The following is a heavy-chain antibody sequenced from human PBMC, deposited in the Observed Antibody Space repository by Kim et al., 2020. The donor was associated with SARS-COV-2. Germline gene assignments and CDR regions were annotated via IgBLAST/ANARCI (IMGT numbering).Heavy chain of an antibody. CDR3: ASHKVDSSGYDSVSY. CDR2: ISSSSNYI. D-gene: IGHD3-22*01. CDR1: GFTFSSYS. V-gene: IGHV3-21*01. Sequence: GGSLRLSCAASGFTFSSYSMNWVRQAPGKGLEWVSSISSSSNYIYYADSVKGRFTISRDNAENSLYLQMNSLRAEDTAVYYCASHKVDSSGYDSVSYWGQGTLVTLSS. J-gene: IGHJ4*02.